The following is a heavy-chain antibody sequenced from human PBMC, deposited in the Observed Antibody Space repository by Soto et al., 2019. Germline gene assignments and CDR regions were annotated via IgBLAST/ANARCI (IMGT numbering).Heavy chain of an antibody. CDR3: ARSQGSSTSLEIYYYYYYGMDV. Sequence: QVQLVQSGAEVQKPGSSVKVSCKASGGTFSSYAISWVRQAPGQGLEWMGGIIPISGTANYAQKFQGRVTMTADESTSTAYMELSSLRSEDTAVYYCARSQGSSTSLEIYYYYYYGMDVWDQGTMVTVSS. J-gene: IGHJ6*02. CDR1: GGTFSSYA. V-gene: IGHV1-69*01. D-gene: IGHD2-2*01. CDR2: IIPISGTA.